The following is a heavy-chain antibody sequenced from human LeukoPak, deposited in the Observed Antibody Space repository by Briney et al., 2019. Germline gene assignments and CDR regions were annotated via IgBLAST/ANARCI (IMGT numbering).Heavy chain of an antibody. J-gene: IGHJ4*02. Sequence: ASVKVSCKASGYTFTNYYMHWVRQAPGQGLEWMGIINPSGSNTSYAQKFQGRVTMTRDTSTSTAYMELSSLRSEDTSVYYCARSGSSTSCPRDYWGQGTLVTVAS. CDR2: INPSGSNT. V-gene: IGHV1-46*01. CDR1: GYTFTNYY. CDR3: ARSGSSTSCPRDY. D-gene: IGHD2-2*01.